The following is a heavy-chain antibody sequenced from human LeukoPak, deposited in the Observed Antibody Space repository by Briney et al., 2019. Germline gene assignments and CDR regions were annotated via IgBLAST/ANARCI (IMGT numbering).Heavy chain of an antibody. V-gene: IGHV1-2*06. CDR1: GYTFTGYY. CDR3: ARASSGWLGYYFDY. D-gene: IGHD6-19*01. J-gene: IGHJ4*02. CDR2: INHNSGGT. Sequence: GASVKVSCKASGYTFTGYYMHWVRQAPGQGLEWMGRINHNSGGTNYAQKFQGRVTMTRDTSISTAYMELSRLRSDDTAVYYCARASSGWLGYYFDYWGQGTLVTVSS.